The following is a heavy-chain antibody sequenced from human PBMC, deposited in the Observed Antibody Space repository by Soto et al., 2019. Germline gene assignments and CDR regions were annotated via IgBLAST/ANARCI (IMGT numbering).Heavy chain of an antibody. CDR2: ISHTGST. V-gene: IGHV4-38-2*01. J-gene: IGHJ6*02. CDR1: GYSISSGHS. CDR3: ATLSRHDGMDV. Sequence: PSETLSLTCAVSGYSISSGHSWGWRRQPPGKGLEWIGSISHTGSTYYNPSLKSRVTSSVDTPKNPFSLKLSSVTAAGTAVYLFATLSRHDGMDVWGQGTTVTVSS.